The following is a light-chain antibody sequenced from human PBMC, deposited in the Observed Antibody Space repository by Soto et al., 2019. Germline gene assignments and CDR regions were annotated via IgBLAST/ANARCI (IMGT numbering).Light chain of an antibody. Sequence: QSALTQPASVSGSPGQSITISCTGTSSDVGSYNLVSWYQQHPGKVPKIMIYEASKRPSEAPNRFSGSKSGNTASLTISGLQAEDEADYYCCSYAGSSTWVFGTGTKLTVL. CDR1: SSDVGSYNL. CDR3: CSYAGSSTWV. J-gene: IGLJ1*01. CDR2: EAS. V-gene: IGLV2-23*01.